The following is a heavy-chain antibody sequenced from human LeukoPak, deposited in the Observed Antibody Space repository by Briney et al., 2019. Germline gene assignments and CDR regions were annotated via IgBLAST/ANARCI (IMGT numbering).Heavy chain of an antibody. CDR2: IRYDGSNK. CDR3: PKEIVVVMGSNWFAP. V-gene: IGHV3-30*02. Sequence: GGSLRLSCAASGFTFSSYGMHWVRQAPGKGLEWVAFIRYDGSNKYYADSVKGRFTISRDNSKNTLYLQMNSLRAEDTAVYYCPKEIVVVMGSNWFAPWGQRTLVTVSS. CDR1: GFTFSSYG. D-gene: IGHD2-21*01. J-gene: IGHJ5*02.